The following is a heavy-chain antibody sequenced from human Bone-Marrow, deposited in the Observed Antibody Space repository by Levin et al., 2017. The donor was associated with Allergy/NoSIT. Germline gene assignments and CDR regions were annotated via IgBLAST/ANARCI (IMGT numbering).Heavy chain of an antibody. CDR2: IYYSGST. CDR1: GGSISSYY. Sequence: PSETLSLTCTVSGGSISSYYWSWIRQPPGKGLEWIGYIYYSGSTNYNPSLKSRVTISVDTSKNQFSLKLSSVTAADTAVYYCARAYCGGDCYPIYWYFDRWGRGTLVTVSS. D-gene: IGHD2-21*02. CDR3: ARAYCGGDCYPIYWYFDR. J-gene: IGHJ2*01. V-gene: IGHV4-59*01.